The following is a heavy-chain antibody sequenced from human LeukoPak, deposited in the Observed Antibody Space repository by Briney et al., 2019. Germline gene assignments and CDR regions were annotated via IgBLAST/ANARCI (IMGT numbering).Heavy chain of an antibody. V-gene: IGHV1-69-2*01. Sequence: GASVKVSGKASGYTFTDYYMHWVQQAPGKGLEWMGRVDPEDGETIYAEKFQGRVTITADTSTDTAYMELSSLRSEDTAVYYCAREVGATFNYFDYWGQGTLVTVSS. J-gene: IGHJ4*02. D-gene: IGHD1-26*01. CDR1: GYTFTDYY. CDR2: VDPEDGET. CDR3: AREVGATFNYFDY.